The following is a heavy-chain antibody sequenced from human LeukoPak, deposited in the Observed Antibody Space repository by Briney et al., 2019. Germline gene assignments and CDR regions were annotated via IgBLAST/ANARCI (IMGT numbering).Heavy chain of an antibody. CDR2: ISGSGGST. CDR3: ARDPMHDY. Sequence: AISGSGGSTYYADSVKGRFTISRDNSKNTLYLQMNSLRAEDTAVYYCARDPMHDYWGQGTLVTVSS. V-gene: IGHV3-23*01. J-gene: IGHJ4*02.